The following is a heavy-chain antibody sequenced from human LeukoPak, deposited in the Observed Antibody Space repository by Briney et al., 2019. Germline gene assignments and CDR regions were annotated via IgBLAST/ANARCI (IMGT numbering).Heavy chain of an antibody. CDR2: IYYSGST. CDR1: GASMSDYY. CDR3: ARHSPVEPFDI. D-gene: IGHD5-24*01. Sequence: SETLSLTCTVSGASMSDYYWSWIRQPPGKGLEWIGYIYYSGSTNYNPSLKSRVTISIATSENQFSLKLSSVTAADTAVYYCARHSPVEPFDIWGQGTMVTVSS. J-gene: IGHJ3*02. V-gene: IGHV4-59*08.